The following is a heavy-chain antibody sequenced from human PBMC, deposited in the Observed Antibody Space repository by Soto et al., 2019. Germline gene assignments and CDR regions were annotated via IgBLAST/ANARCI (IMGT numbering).Heavy chain of an antibody. CDR1: GGTFSTYG. CDR3: ARGPVVVVPDDMFTRHNWFDP. CDR2: IIPKFGTT. Sequence: ASVKVSCKASGGTFSTYGMDWVRLAPGQGLEWMGGIIPKFGTTNYAQKFQGRVTITADKSTNTAYMELNSLRSEDTAVYYCARGPVVVVPDDMFTRHNWFDPWGQGTRVTVSS. J-gene: IGHJ5*02. V-gene: IGHV1-69*06. D-gene: IGHD2-2*01.